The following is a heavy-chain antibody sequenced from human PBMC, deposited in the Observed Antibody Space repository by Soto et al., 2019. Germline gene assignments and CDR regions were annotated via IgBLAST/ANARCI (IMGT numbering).Heavy chain of an antibody. D-gene: IGHD6-19*01. CDR3: ASSRAGMILAALPFDY. J-gene: IGHJ4*02. CDR1: GGSISSGGYY. Sequence: QVQLQESGPGLVKPSQTLSLTCTVSGGSISSGGYYWSWIRQHPGKGLEWIGYIYYSGSTYYNPSLKSRVTISVDTSKNQFSLKLSSVTVADTAVYYCASSRAGMILAALPFDYWGQGTLVTVSS. V-gene: IGHV4-31*03. CDR2: IYYSGST.